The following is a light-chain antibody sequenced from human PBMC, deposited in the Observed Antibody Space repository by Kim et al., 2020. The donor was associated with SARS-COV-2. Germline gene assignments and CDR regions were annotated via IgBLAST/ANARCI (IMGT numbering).Light chain of an antibody. CDR3: HQYNNWPLT. V-gene: IGKV3-15*01. J-gene: IGKJ4*01. Sequence: EIVMTQSPATLSMSPGERATLSCRASQSVSSNLAWYQQKPGQAPRLLIYDASTRATGIPARFRGSGSGTQFTLTISSLQSEDFAVYYCHQYNNWPLTFGGGTKVDIK. CDR2: DAS. CDR1: QSVSSN.